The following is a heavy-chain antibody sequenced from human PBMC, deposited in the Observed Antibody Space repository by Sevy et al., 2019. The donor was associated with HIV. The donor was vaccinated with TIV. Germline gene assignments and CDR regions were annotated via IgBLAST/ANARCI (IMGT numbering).Heavy chain of an antibody. D-gene: IGHD3-22*01. CDR1: GYIFTELS. V-gene: IGHV1-24*01. CDR2: FDPEDGET. CDR3: ATDSVLLKGRYYDSSGYYLHY. Sequence: ASVKVSCKVSGYIFTELSMHWVRQAPGKGLEWMGGFDPEDGETIYAQKFQGRVTMTKDTSTDTAYMDLRSLRSEDTAVYYCATDSVLLKGRYYDSSGYYLHYWGQGTLVTVSS. J-gene: IGHJ4*02.